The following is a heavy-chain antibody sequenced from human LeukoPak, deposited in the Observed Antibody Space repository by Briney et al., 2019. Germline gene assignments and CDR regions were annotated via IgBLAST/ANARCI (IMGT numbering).Heavy chain of an antibody. J-gene: IGHJ4*02. Sequence: PGGSLRLSCAASGFSFSDFSMNWVRQAPGKGLEDIAYINPNSKTICYADSVKGRFTISRDNSKNTLYLQMNSLRAEDTAVYYCARDWDNYGSGCYYAGPPDYWGQGTLVTVSS. V-gene: IGHV3-48*01. CDR2: INPNSKTI. CDR1: GFSFSDFS. CDR3: ARDWDNYGSGCYYAGPPDY. D-gene: IGHD3-10*01.